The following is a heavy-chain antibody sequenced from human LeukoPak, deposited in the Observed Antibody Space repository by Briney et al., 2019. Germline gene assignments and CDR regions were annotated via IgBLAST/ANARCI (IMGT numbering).Heavy chain of an antibody. CDR2: INPSGGST. V-gene: IGHV1-46*01. J-gene: IGHJ4*02. CDR3: ARAVTLYPFDY. Sequence: ASVKVSCKASGGTFSSYAISWVRQAPGQGLEWMGIINPSGGSTSYAQKFQGRVTMTRDTSTSTVYMELSSLRSEDTAVYYCARAVTLYPFDYWGQGTLVTVSS. CDR1: GGTFSSYA. D-gene: IGHD4-11*01.